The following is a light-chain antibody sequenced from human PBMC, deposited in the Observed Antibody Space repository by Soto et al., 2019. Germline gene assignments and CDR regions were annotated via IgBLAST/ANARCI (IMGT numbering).Light chain of an antibody. CDR3: SSYASSSTLVL. Sequence: QSVLTQPASVSGSPGQSITISCSGTSSDIGGYNYVSWYQQQPGKAPKLVIYEVTNRPSGVSSRFSGSKSGNTASLTISGLQAEDEADYYCSSYASSSTLVLFGGGTKLTVL. J-gene: IGLJ2*01. V-gene: IGLV2-14*01. CDR2: EVT. CDR1: SSDIGGYNY.